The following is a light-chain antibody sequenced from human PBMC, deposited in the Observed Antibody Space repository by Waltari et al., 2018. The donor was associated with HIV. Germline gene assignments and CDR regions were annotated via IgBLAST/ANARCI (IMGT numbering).Light chain of an antibody. CDR1: ELGDKY. J-gene: IGLJ3*02. V-gene: IGLV3-1*01. CDR3: QAWGRSTSGV. CDR2: QDN. Sequence: SYELTQPPSVAVSPGQTASTTCSGYELGDKYTCWYQQKPGQSPLLVICQDNKRPSGIPERFSGSSSGHTATLTISGTLPLDEADYYCQAWGRSTSGVFGRGTKLTVL.